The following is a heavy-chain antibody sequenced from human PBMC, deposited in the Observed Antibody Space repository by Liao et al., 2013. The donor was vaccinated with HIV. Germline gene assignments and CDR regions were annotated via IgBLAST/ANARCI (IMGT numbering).Heavy chain of an antibody. CDR3: ASALRSCGGDCYPGYLQH. Sequence: QVQVQESGPGLVKPSETLSLNCTVSGASIGDYYWTWIRQFPGKRLEWIGYIYFSGSTNYNPSFRSRVTMSVDASKNHFSLQLSSVTAADTAIYFCASALRSCGGDCYPGYLQHWGQGALVTVTA. J-gene: IGHJ1*01. D-gene: IGHD2-21*02. CDR2: IYFSGST. V-gene: IGHV4-59*01. CDR1: GASIGDYY.